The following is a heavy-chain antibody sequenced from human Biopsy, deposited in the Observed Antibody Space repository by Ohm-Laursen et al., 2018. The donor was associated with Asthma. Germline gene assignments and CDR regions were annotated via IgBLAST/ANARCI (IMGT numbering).Heavy chain of an antibody. CDR2: ISYSIEYSGST. J-gene: IGHJ4*02. D-gene: IGHD3-22*01. CDR1: GGSLSGYY. CDR3: ARAQDYYDSRGYYRSFDY. Sequence: SDTLSLTWTVSGGSLSGYYWSWIRQSPGKGLEWIGYISYSIEYSGSTYYNPSLKSRVSTSIDTSKNQFSLKLSSVTAADTAVYYCARAQDYYDSRGYYRSFDYWGQGTLVTVSS. V-gene: IGHV4-59*12.